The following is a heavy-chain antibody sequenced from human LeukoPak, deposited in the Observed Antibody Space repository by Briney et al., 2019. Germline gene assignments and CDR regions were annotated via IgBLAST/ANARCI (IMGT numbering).Heavy chain of an antibody. D-gene: IGHD6-19*01. J-gene: IGHJ6*03. CDR3: ARDGWYISYMDV. V-gene: IGHV1-2*02. Sequence: ASVKVSCKASGYTFTGYYMHWVRQAPGQGLEWMGWIHPTSGGSKYGQNFQGRVTLTRDTSISTAYMELSRLRSDDTAVYYCARDGWYISYMDVWGKGTTVTVSS. CDR2: IHPTSGGS. CDR1: GYTFTGYY.